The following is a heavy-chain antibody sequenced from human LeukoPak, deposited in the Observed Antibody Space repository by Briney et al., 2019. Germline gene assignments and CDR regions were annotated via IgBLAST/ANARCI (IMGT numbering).Heavy chain of an antibody. V-gene: IGHV5-51*01. Sequence: SLQISCRASGYSFTGYCIGWVRQMPGKGLEGMGIIDPSDSDTRYSPSFQGQVTISADESNSTAYRQWIPIMVSDTAMYYCARRTSASWGQGTLVTVSS. D-gene: IGHD2-8*01. J-gene: IGHJ5*02. CDR3: ARRTSAS. CDR2: IDPSDSDT. CDR1: GYSFTGYC.